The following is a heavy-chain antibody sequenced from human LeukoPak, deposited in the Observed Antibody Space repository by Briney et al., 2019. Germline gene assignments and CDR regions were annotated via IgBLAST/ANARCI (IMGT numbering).Heavy chain of an antibody. CDR3: ARDRRIAARFTNWFDP. V-gene: IGHV3-21*01. CDR1: GFTFSYYA. Sequence: GGSLRLSCAASGFTFSYYAMTWVRQAPGKGLEWVSSISSSSSYIYYADSVKGRFTISRDNAKNSLYLQMNSLRAEDTAVYYCARDRRIAARFTNWFDPWGQGTLVTVSS. J-gene: IGHJ5*02. D-gene: IGHD6-6*01. CDR2: ISSSSSYI.